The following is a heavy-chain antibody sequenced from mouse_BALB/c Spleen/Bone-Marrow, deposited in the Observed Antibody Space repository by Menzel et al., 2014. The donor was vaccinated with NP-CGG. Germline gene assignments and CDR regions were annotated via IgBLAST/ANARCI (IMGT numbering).Heavy chain of an antibody. V-gene: IGHV1S81*02. CDR3: ARYDGPAWFAY. J-gene: IGHJ3*01. CDR2: INPSNGRT. CDR1: GYSFTTYW. D-gene: IGHD2-3*01. Sequence: QVQLQQSGAELVKPGASVGLSCKASGYSFTTYWIHWVKQRPGQGLEWIGEINPSNGRTNYNEKFKSKATLTVDKSPSTAYMQLSSLTSEDSAVYYCARYDGPAWFAYWGQGTLVTVSA.